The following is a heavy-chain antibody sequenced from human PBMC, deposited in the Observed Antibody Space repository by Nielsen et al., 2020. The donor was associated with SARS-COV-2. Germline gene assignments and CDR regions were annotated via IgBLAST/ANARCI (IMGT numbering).Heavy chain of an antibody. CDR3: ASLYDYGMDV. CDR1: GFTFSSYS. CDR2: ISSSSSYI. Sequence: GESLKISCAASGFTFSSYSMNWVRQAPGKGLEWVSSISSSSSYIYYADSVKGRFTISRDNAKNSLYLQKNSMRAEDTAVYYCASLYDYGMDVWGQGTTVTVSS. V-gene: IGHV3-21*01. D-gene: IGHD2/OR15-2a*01. J-gene: IGHJ6*02.